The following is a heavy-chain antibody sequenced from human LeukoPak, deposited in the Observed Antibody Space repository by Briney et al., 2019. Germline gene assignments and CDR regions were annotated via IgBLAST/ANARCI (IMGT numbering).Heavy chain of an antibody. J-gene: IGHJ3*02. CDR1: GFTFSSYD. CDR2: IGTAGDT. D-gene: IGHD4-17*01. V-gene: IGHV3-13*03. CDR3: TRDFHAYGDYFDAFNI. Sequence: GGSLRLSCAACGFTFSSYDMHWVRQATGKGLEWVSAIGTAGDTYYPGSVKGEFTISRENAKSYLYLQMNSLTAGDTAVYYCTRDFHAYGDYFDAFNIWGQGTMVTAFS.